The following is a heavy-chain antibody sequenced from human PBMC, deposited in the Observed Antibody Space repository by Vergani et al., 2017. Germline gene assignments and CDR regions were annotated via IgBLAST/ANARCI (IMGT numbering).Heavy chain of an antibody. D-gene: IGHD2-21*01. Sequence: QLQLQESGPGLVKPSETLSLTCTVSGGSISSSSYYWGWIRQPPGKGLEWIGYIYYSGSTNYNPSLKSRVTISVDTSKNQFSLKLSSVTAADTGVYYCASLGGDSDFDYWGQGTLVTVSS. CDR2: IYYSGST. J-gene: IGHJ4*02. CDR3: ASLGGDSDFDY. CDR1: GGSISSSSYY. V-gene: IGHV4-61*05.